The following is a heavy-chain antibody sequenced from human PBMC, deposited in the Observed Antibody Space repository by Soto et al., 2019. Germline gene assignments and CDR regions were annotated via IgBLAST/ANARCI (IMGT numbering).Heavy chain of an antibody. CDR2: ISSSSSYT. J-gene: IGHJ6*02. V-gene: IGHV3-11*03. Sequence: GGSLRLSCAASGFTFFTYAMSWVRQAPGKGLKWVSYISSSSSYTNYADSVKGRFTISRDNAKNSLYLQMNSLRAEDTAVYYCARPSRDGYKSYYYYYGMDVWGQGTTVTVSS. CDR3: ARPSRDGYKSYYYYYGMDV. D-gene: IGHD5-12*01. CDR1: GFTFFTYA.